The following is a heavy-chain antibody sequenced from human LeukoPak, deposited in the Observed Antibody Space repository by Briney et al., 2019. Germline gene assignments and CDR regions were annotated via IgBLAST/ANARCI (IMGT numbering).Heavy chain of an antibody. Sequence: GGSLRLSCAASGFTFSSYWMSWVRQAPGKGLEWVANIKQDGSEKYYVDSVKGRITISRDNARNSLYLQMNSLRAEDTAVYYCAREHYDILTGSYYLDYWGQGTLVTVSS. D-gene: IGHD3-9*01. V-gene: IGHV3-7*01. CDR1: GFTFSSYW. CDR2: IKQDGSEK. CDR3: AREHYDILTGSYYLDY. J-gene: IGHJ4*02.